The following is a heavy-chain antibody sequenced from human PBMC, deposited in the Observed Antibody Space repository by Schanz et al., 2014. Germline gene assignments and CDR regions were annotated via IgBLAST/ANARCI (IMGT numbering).Heavy chain of an antibody. D-gene: IGHD3-10*01. CDR2: ISTYNGHT. Sequence: QVRLVQXGAEAREPGASXKVSCXXTGYMXXTYGFAXXXXXPGQGLEWMGWISTYNGHTRYGQKFQDRLSLTTDTDTATAXVELRSLRTDDTAVYYXXRAPTRMNMFRGVTYFXXYWGQGTLXXVSS. J-gene: IGHJ4*02. CDR1: GYMXXTYG. CDR3: XRAPTRMNMFRGVTYFXXY. V-gene: IGHV1-18*04.